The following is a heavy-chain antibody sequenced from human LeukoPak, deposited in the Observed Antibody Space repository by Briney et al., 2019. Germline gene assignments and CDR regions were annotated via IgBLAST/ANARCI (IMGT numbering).Heavy chain of an antibody. V-gene: IGHV4-34*01. CDR2: INHSGST. CDR3: ARGTTVLRYFDWLTGYGMDV. J-gene: IGHJ6*02. Sequence: SETLSLTCAVYGGSFSGYYWSWIRQPPGKGLEWIGEINHSGSTNYNPSLKSRVTISVDTSKNQFSLKLSPVTAADTAVYYCARGTTVLRYFDWLTGYGMDVWGQGTTVTVSS. D-gene: IGHD3-9*01. CDR1: GGSFSGYY.